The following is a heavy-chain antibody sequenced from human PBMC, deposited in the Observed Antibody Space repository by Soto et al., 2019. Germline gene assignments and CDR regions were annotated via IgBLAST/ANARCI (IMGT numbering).Heavy chain of an antibody. Sequence: SETLSLTCSVSGGSVRSGNHFWNWIRQPPGRGLEWLGYMYYTGVTNYNPSLKSRVSMSVDTSKDQFSLNLTSLTAADTAVYYCARGGEPLGYYGLDVWGQGTTVTVS. V-gene: IGHV4-61*01. J-gene: IGHJ6*02. CDR2: MYYTGVT. CDR3: ARGGEPLGYYGLDV. CDR1: GGSVRSGNHF.